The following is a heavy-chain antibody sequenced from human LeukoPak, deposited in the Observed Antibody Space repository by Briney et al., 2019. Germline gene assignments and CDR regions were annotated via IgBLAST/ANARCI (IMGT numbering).Heavy chain of an antibody. CDR1: GGSISSYY. CDR3: ARVGDWNDLVY. V-gene: IGHV4-59*01. CDR2: ILYSGTTT. J-gene: IGHJ4*02. Sequence: KPSETLSLTCTVSGGSISSYYWSWIRQTPGMGLEWIGYILYSGTTTNYNPSLKSRVTISVDTSKNQFSLKLSSVTAADTAVYYCARVGDWNDLVYWGQGTLVTVSS. D-gene: IGHD1-1*01.